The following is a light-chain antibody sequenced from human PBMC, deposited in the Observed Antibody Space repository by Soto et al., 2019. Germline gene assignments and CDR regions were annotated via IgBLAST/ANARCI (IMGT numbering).Light chain of an antibody. J-gene: IGKJ1*01. CDR3: QQYGSSLWT. CDR1: QSVSSSY. CDR2: GAS. Sequence: EIVLTQSPVTLSLSPGERATLSCRASQSVSSSYLAWYQQKPGQAPRLLIYGASSRATDIPDRFSGSGSGTDFTLTISRLEPEDIAVYYCQQYGSSLWTFGQGTKV. V-gene: IGKV3-20*01.